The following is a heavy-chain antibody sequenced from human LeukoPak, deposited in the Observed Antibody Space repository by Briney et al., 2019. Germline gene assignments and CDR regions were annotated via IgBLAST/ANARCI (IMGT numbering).Heavy chain of an antibody. D-gene: IGHD3-9*01. Sequence: GGSLRLSCAASGYSFNDYAIHWFRQAPGKGLEYVSGINNNGDSTYYANSVKGRFTVSRDNSKNTLYLQMGSLTSEDTAIYYCARDYQTGFTGPGGDFWGQGTLVTVSS. CDR1: GYSFNDYA. CDR2: INNNGDST. J-gene: IGHJ4*02. V-gene: IGHV3-64*01. CDR3: ARDYQTGFTGPGGDF.